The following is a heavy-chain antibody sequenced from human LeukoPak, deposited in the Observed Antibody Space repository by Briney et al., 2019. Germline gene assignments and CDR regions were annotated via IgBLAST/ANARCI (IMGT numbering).Heavy chain of an antibody. CDR1: GFTFSSYG. CDR3: ARFPGRNYYDSSGFDY. D-gene: IGHD3-22*01. CDR2: ISGSGGST. V-gene: IGHV3-23*01. J-gene: IGHJ4*02. Sequence: GGTLRLSCAASGFTFSSYGMSWVRQAPGKGLEWVSAISGSGGSTYYADSVKGRFTISRDNAKNSLYLQMNSLRAEDTAVYYCARFPGRNYYDSSGFDYWGQGTLVTVSS.